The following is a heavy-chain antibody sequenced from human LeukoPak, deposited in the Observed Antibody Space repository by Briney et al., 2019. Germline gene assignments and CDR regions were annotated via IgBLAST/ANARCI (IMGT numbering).Heavy chain of an antibody. J-gene: IGHJ6*02. CDR3: ATAGSMVRGVTPSYYGMDV. Sequence: GGSLRLSCAASGFIFGDHAMHWVRQAPGKGLEWVSYISWDSGRVGYADSVKGRFTISRDNSKNSLFLQMNSLTADATAVYYCATAGSMVRGVTPSYYGMDVWGPGTAVTVSS. CDR1: GFIFGDHA. D-gene: IGHD3-10*01. V-gene: IGHV3-9*01. CDR2: ISWDSGRV.